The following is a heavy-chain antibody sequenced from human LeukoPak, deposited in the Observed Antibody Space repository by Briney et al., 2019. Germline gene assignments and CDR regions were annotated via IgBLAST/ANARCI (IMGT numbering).Heavy chain of an antibody. Sequence: GASVKVSCKASEYTFTSYYMHWVRQAPGQGLEWMGIINPSGGSTNYAQKFQGRVTMTRNMSTSTVYMELSSLRSEDTAVYYCARPLDSPVGVDYWGQETLVTVSS. CDR3: ARPLDSPVGVDY. V-gene: IGHV1-46*01. D-gene: IGHD3/OR15-3a*01. CDR2: INPSGGST. J-gene: IGHJ4*02. CDR1: EYTFTSYY.